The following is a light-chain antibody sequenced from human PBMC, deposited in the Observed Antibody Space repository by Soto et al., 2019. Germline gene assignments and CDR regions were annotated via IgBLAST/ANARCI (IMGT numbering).Light chain of an antibody. CDR2: DAS. CDR3: QQRSAWPYT. Sequence: EVVLTQSPATLSLSPGERATLSCRASQSVSSYLAWYQQKPGQAPRLLIYDASNRATGIPARFSGGGSGTDFTVTIDSLEPEDFAVYYCQQRSAWPYTFGQGTKLEIK. CDR1: QSVSSY. V-gene: IGKV3-11*01. J-gene: IGKJ2*01.